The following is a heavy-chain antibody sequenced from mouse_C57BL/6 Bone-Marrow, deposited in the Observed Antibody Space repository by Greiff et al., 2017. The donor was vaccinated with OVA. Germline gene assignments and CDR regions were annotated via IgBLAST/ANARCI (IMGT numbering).Heavy chain of an antibody. V-gene: IGHV5-9-1*02. CDR3: TRVDYYGTFDY. J-gene: IGHJ2*01. CDR2: ISSGGDYI. CDR1: GFTFSSYA. Sequence: EVKLMESGEGLVKPGGSLKLSCAASGFTFSSYAMSWVRQTPEKRLEWVAYISSGGDYIYYADTVKGRFTISRDNARNTLYLQMSSLKSEDTAMYYCTRVDYYGTFDYWGQGTTLTVSS. D-gene: IGHD1-1*01.